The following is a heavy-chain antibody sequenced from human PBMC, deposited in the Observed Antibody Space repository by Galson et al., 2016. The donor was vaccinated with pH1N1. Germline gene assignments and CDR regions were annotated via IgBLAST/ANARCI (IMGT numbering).Heavy chain of an antibody. J-gene: IGHJ4*02. CDR1: GFSLSTSGMC. V-gene: IGHV4-30-4*08. CDR2: IYYSGST. CDR3: ASPMGHDYRALLTDY. Sequence: LVKPTQTLTLTCTFSGFSLSTSGMCVSWIRQPPGKGLEWIGYIYYSGSTYYNPSLKSRLTISVDTSKNQFSLKLSSVTAADTAIYYCASPMGHDYRALLTDYWGQGTLVTVSS. D-gene: IGHD4-11*01.